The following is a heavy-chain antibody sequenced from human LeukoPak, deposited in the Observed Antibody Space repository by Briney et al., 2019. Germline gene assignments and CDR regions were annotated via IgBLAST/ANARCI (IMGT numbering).Heavy chain of an antibody. J-gene: IGHJ4*02. CDR1: GYTFISYD. Sequence: ASVKVSCKASGYTFISYDINWVRQATGQGVEWMGWMNPNSGKTGFVQKFQGRVTMTSDTSISTAYLEGRSLTSDDAAVYYCAPTAEAYTSWWKVWGQGTLVTVSS. CDR2: MNPNSGKT. CDR3: APTAEAYTSWWKV. D-gene: IGHD3-16*01. V-gene: IGHV1-8*01.